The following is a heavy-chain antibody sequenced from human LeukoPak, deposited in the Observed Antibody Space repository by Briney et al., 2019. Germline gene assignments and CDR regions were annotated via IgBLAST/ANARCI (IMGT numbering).Heavy chain of an antibody. Sequence: PGGSLRLSCAASGFTFSNYAMSWVRQAPGKGLEWVSAISGGGGSTYYAGSVQGRFTISRDNSKNTLYLQMNSLRAEDTAVYYCAKVWQQLEVGSFDYWGQGTLVTVSS. CDR2: ISGGGGST. V-gene: IGHV3-23*01. D-gene: IGHD6-13*01. CDR1: GFTFSNYA. J-gene: IGHJ4*02. CDR3: AKVWQQLEVGSFDY.